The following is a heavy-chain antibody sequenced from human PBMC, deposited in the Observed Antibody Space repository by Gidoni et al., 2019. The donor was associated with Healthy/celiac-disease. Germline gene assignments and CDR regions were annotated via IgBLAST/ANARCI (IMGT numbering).Heavy chain of an antibody. CDR3: AKSIAAAGTRDYYFDY. V-gene: IGHV3-11*05. D-gene: IGHD6-13*01. J-gene: IGHJ4*02. CDR1: GFTFSDYY. CDR2: ISSSSSYT. Sequence: QVQLVESGGGLLKPGGSLRLPCAASGFTFSDYYLSWIRQAPGKGLEWVSYISSSSSYTNYADSVKGRFTISRDNAKNSLYLQMNSLRAEDTAVYYCAKSIAAAGTRDYYFDYWGQGTLVTVSS.